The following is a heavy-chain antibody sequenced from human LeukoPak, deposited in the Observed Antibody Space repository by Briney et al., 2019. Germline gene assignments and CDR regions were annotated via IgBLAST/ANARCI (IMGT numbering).Heavy chain of an antibody. J-gene: IGHJ6*03. D-gene: IGHD2-21*01. CDR2: IGDDGSNK. CDR3: AKDPRVNARDYYYYMDV. V-gene: IGHV3-30*02. Sequence: GGSLRLSCAASGFSFSNYGMHWVRQAPGKGLEWVAFIGDDGSNKYYADSVKGRFTISRDNSKNTLYLQMNSLRAEDTAVYHCAKDPRVNARDYYYYMDVWGKGTTVTVSS. CDR1: GFSFSNYG.